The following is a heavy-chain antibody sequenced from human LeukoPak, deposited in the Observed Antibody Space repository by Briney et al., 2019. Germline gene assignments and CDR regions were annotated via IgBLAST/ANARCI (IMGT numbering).Heavy chain of an antibody. CDR3: ARSPGYCSRSNCYLLDGFDI. D-gene: IGHD2-2*01. V-gene: IGHV3-30-3*01. CDR1: GFTFSSYT. Sequence: GRALRLSCAASGFTFSSYTMQWVRQAPGKGLEGVAVISYDGSNKYYADSVKGRFTISRDNSKNTLYLQMNSLRTEDTAVYYCARSPGYCSRSNCYLLDGFDIWGQGTMVTVSS. CDR2: ISYDGSNK. J-gene: IGHJ3*02.